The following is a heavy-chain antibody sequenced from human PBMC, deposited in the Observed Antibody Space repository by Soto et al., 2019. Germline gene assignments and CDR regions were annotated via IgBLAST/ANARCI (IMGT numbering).Heavy chain of an antibody. J-gene: IGHJ4*02. CDR3: ARGVDDYADYRFDY. Sequence: EVQLVESGGGLVQPGGSLRLSCAASGFTFRNYWMSWVRQAPGKGLEWVANIQQDGRDKYYVDSVRGRFTISRDNARNSLYLQMNSLRAEDTAVYYCARGVDDYADYRFDYWGQGTVVTVSS. CDR2: IQQDGRDK. V-gene: IGHV3-7*01. CDR1: GFTFRNYW. D-gene: IGHD4-17*01.